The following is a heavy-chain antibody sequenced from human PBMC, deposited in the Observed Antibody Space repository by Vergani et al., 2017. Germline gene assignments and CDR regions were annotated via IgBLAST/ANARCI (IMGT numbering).Heavy chain of an antibody. CDR3: AXVGGRFSMVRGVIYFDY. D-gene: IGHD3-10*01. J-gene: IGHJ4*02. CDR1: GGSLSSGDYY. CDR2: IYYSGSP. V-gene: IGHV4-30-4*01. Sequence: QVQLQESGPGLVKPSQTLSLTCTVPGGSLSSGDYYWSWIRQPPGKGLEWIGSIYYSGSPYSNPSLKSRVTISVDTSKNQFSLKLSSVTAADTAVYYCAXVGGRFSMVRGVIYFDYWGQGTLVTVSS.